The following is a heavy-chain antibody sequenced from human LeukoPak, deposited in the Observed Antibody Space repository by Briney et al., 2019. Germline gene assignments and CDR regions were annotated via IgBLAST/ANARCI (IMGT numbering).Heavy chain of an antibody. CDR1: GGTLSSYA. CDR3: ARTAQGYSSDPGYYYYYMDV. J-gene: IGHJ6*03. CDR2: IIPIFGTA. D-gene: IGHD6-19*01. V-gene: IGHV1-69*13. Sequence: ASVKVSCKASGGTLSSYAISWVRQAPGQGLEWMGGIIPIFGTANYAQKFQGRVTITADESTSTAYMELSSLRSEDTAVYYCARTAQGYSSDPGYYYYYMDVWGKGTTVTISS.